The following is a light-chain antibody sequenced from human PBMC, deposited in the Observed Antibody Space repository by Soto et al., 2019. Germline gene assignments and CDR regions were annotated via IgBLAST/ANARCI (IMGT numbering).Light chain of an antibody. CDR3: ISYSSSSTWV. CDR1: SNDVGIYNY. Sequence: QSALTQPASVSGSPGQSITISCTGTSNDVGIYNYVSWYQQHPGKAPKLMMYEVTNRPSGVSDRFSGSNSDNTASLSISGLQAEDVARYYCISYSSSSTWVFGGGTQLTFL. J-gene: IGLJ7*01. V-gene: IGLV2-14*01. CDR2: EVT.